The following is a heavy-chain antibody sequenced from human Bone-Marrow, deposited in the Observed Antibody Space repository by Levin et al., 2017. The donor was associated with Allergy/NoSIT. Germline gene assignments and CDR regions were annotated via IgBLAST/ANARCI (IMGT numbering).Heavy chain of an antibody. CDR1: GGSISSGGYY. D-gene: IGHD3-16*01. Sequence: LRLSCTVSGGSISSGGYYWSWIRQHPGKGLEWIGYIYYSGSTYYNPSLKSRVTISVDTSKNQFSLKLSSVTAADTAVYYCARSGLRVTFGGVIDVWGQGTLVTVSS. V-gene: IGHV4-31*03. J-gene: IGHJ5*02. CDR2: IYYSGST. CDR3: ARSGLRVTFGGVIDV.